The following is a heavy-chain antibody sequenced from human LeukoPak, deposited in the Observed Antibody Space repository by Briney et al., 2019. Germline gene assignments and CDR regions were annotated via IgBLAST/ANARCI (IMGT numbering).Heavy chain of an antibody. CDR3: ARVSDISVAAYFDY. J-gene: IGHJ4*02. CDR1: GFTFSSYA. D-gene: IGHD6-19*01. Sequence: GGSLRLSCAASGFTFSSYAMHWVRQAPGKGLEWVSTINWNGGSTGYADSVKGRFTISRDNAKNSLYLQMNSLRAEDTALYYCARVSDISVAAYFDYWGQGTLVTVSS. V-gene: IGHV3-20*04. CDR2: INWNGGST.